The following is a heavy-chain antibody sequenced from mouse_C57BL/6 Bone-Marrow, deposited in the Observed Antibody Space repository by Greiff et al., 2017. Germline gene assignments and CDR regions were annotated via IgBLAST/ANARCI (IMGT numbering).Heavy chain of an antibody. D-gene: IGHD2-12*01. CDR3: ARQGYRSYFDY. CDR2: ISSGGSYT. CDR1: GFTFSSYG. J-gene: IGHJ2*01. Sequence: EVKLVESGGDLVKPGGSLKLSCAASGFTFSSYGMSWVRQTPDKRLEWVATISSGGSYTYYPDSVKGRFTISRDNAKNTLYLQMSGLKSEDTAMYYCARQGYRSYFDYWGQGTTLTVSS. V-gene: IGHV5-6*02.